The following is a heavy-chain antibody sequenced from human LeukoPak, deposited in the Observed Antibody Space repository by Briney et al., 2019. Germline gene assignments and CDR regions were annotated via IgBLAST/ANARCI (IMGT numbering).Heavy chain of an antibody. CDR1: GGTFSSYA. CDR3: ARGNSAAAGQDY. J-gene: IGHJ4*02. V-gene: IGHV1-69*05. CDR2: IIPIFGTA. Sequence: SVKVSCKASGGTFSSYAISWVRQAPGQGLEWMGGIIPIFGTANYAQKFQGRVTITTDESTSTAYMELSSLRSEDTAVYYCARGNSAAAGQDYWGQGTLVTVSS. D-gene: IGHD6-13*01.